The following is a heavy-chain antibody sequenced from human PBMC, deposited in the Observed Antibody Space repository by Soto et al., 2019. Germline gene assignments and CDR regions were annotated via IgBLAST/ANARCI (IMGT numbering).Heavy chain of an antibody. CDR3: GRDRSVRGILTGPYYFDY. J-gene: IGHJ4*02. CDR2: IKQDGSEK. V-gene: IGHV3-7*01. CDR1: GFTFSSYW. Sequence: EVQLVESGGGLVQPGGSLRLSCAASGFTFSSYWMSWVRQAPGKGLEWVANIKQDGSEKYYVDSVKGRFTISRDNAKNSLCLQMNSLRAEDTAVYYCGRDRSVRGILTGPYYFDYWGQGTLVTVSS. D-gene: IGHD3-10*01.